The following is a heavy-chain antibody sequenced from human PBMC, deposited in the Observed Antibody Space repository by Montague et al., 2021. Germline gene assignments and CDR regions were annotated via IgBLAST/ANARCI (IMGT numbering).Heavy chain of an antibody. J-gene: IGHJ1*01. Sequence: SLRLSCAASGFTFSSYAMHWVRQAPGKGLEWVAVISYDGSNKYYADSVKGRFTISRDNSKNTLYLQMNSLRAEDTAVYYCARSLTSGLLAVYFQHWGQGTWVTVAP. CDR1: GFTFSSYA. D-gene: IGHD6-19*01. V-gene: IGHV3-30-3*01. CDR3: ARSLTSGLLAVYFQH. CDR2: ISYDGSNK.